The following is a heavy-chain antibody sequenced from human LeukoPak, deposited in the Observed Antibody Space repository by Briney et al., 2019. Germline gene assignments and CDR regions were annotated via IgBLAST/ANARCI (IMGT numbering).Heavy chain of an antibody. CDR3: ARVSQRGYSYGYFDY. CDR1: GGPISSGSYY. CDR2: IYTSGST. Sequence: SETLSLTCTVSGGPISSGSYYWSWIRQPAGKGLEWIGRIYTSGSTNYNPSLKSRVTISVDTSKNQFSLKLSSVTAADTAVYYCARVSQRGYSYGYFDYWGQGTLVTVSS. V-gene: IGHV4-61*02. J-gene: IGHJ4*02. D-gene: IGHD5-18*01.